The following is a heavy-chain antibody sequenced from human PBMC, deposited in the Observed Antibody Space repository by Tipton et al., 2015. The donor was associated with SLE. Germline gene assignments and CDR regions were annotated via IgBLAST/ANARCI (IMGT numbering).Heavy chain of an antibody. CDR2: IYYSGST. J-gene: IGHJ3*02. CDR3: ARANDSSDAFDI. V-gene: IGHV4-59*08. CDR1: GGSISSYY. Sequence: TLSLTCTVSGGSISSYYWSWIRQPPGKGLEWIGYIYYSGSTNYNPSLKSRVTVSVDTSKNQFSLKLSSVTAADTAVYYCARANDSSDAFDIWGQGTMVTVSS. D-gene: IGHD3-22*01.